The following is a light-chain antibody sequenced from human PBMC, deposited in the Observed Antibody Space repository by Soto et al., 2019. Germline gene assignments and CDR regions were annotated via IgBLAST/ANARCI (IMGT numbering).Light chain of an antibody. J-gene: IGLJ1*01. V-gene: IGLV1-44*01. CDR1: SSNIGINT. CDR3: GAWDESLNGYV. Sequence: QSVLTQPPSASGTPGQRGTISCSGVSSNIGINTVNWYQQLPGTAPKVLIYTDNERPSGVPDRFSGSKSGTSASLAINGLQSGDEADSYCGAWDESLNGYVFGTGTKLTVL. CDR2: TDN.